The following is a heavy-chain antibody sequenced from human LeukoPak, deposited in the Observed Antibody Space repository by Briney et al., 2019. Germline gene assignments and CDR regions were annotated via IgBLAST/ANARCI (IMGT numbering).Heavy chain of an antibody. CDR3: ARSLGSGSYSYSFDY. CDR2: INHSGST. V-gene: IGHV4-34*01. J-gene: IGHJ4*02. Sequence: TSETLSLTCAVYGGSFSGYYWSWIRQPPGKGLEWIGEINHSGSTNYNPSLKSRVTISVDTSKNQFSLKLTSVTAADTGVYHCARSLGSGSYSYSFDYWGQGTLVTVSS. D-gene: IGHD1-26*01. CDR1: GGSFSGYY.